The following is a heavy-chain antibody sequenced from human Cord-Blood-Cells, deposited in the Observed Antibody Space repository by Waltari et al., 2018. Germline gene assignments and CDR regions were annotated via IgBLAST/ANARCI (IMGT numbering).Heavy chain of an antibody. V-gene: IGHV3-30*18. Sequence: SCAASGFTFSSYGMHWVRQAPGKGLEWVAVISYDGSNKYYADSVKGRFTISRDNSKNTLYLQMNSLRAEDTAVYYCAKDLTDTAMVFDYCRQGTLVTVSS. D-gene: IGHD5-18*01. CDR3: AKDLTDTAMVFDY. CDR1: GFTFSSYG. J-gene: IGHJ4*02. CDR2: ISYDGSNK.